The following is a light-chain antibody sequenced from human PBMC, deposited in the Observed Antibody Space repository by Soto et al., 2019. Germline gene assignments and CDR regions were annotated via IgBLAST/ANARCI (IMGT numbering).Light chain of an antibody. Sequence: QSVLTQPRSVSGSHGQSVTISCTGTSTDVGGSNNVSWYQQHPGKPPKLMIYDVSERPSGVPDRFSGSKSGNTASLTISGLEDEDEAYYYCCSYAVTFYVFGTGTKVTVL. CDR3: CSYAVTFYV. V-gene: IGLV2-11*01. J-gene: IGLJ1*01. CDR2: DVS. CDR1: STDVGGSNN.